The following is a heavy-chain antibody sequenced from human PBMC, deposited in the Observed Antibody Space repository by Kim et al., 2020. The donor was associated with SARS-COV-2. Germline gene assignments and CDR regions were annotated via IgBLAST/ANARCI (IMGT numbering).Heavy chain of an antibody. CDR2: FDPEDGET. CDR1: GYTLTELS. J-gene: IGHJ6*02. D-gene: IGHD3-22*01. Sequence: ASVKVSCKVSGYTLTELSMHWVRQAPGKGLEWMGGFDPEDGETIYAQKFQGRVTMTEDTSTDTAYMELSSLRSEDTAVYYCATGSSGYYSFSDYYGMDVWGQGTTVTVSS. V-gene: IGHV1-24*01. CDR3: ATGSSGYYSFSDYYGMDV.